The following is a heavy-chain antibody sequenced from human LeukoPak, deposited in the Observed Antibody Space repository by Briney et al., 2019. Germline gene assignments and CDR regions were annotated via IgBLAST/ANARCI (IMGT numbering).Heavy chain of an antibody. Sequence: PSETLSLTCTVSGGSISSSNYYWGWIRQSPGKDLEWVGTIYYTGSTYYNPSLRSRVTISVDTSKNQFSLQLSSVTAADTAVYYCARLPSGYHFDYWGQGTLATVSS. D-gene: IGHD3-22*01. CDR3: ARLPSGYHFDY. CDR1: GGSISSSNYY. J-gene: IGHJ4*02. V-gene: IGHV4-39*01. CDR2: IYYTGST.